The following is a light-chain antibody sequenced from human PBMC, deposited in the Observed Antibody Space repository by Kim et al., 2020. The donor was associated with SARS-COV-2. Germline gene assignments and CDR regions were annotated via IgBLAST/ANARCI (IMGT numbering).Light chain of an antibody. CDR2: GAS. J-gene: IGKJ1*01. Sequence: EIVMTQSPATLSVSPGERATLSCRASQSVSSNLAWYQQRPGQAPRLLIYGASTRATDIPARFSGSGSVTEFTLTISSLQSEDFAVYYCQQYNNWPPWTFGQGTKVDIK. CDR3: QQYNNWPPWT. CDR1: QSVSSN. V-gene: IGKV3-15*01.